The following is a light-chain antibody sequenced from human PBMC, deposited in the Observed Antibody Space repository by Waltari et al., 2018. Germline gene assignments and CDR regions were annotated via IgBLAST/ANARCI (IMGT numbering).Light chain of an antibody. J-gene: IGKJ2*01. Sequence: EIVLTQSPATLSLSPGERATLSCRASQTVRSYLAWYQQRPGQTPRLLIIYASSRATGISAKFSGSGSGTDFTLTVSNLEPEDFAVYYCQQRSNWPYTFGQGTRVEIK. CDR1: QTVRSY. CDR3: QQRSNWPYT. CDR2: YAS. V-gene: IGKV3-11*01.